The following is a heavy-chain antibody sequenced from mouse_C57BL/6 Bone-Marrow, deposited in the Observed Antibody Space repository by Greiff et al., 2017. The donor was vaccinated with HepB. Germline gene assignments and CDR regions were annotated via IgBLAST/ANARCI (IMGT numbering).Heavy chain of an antibody. Sequence: VQLQQFGAELVRPGASVKLSCTASGFNIKDDYMHWVKQRPEQGLEWIGWIDPVNGDTEYASKFQGKATITADTSSNTAYLQLSSLTSEDTAVYYCTEGWYWYFDVWGTGTTVTVSS. V-gene: IGHV14-4*01. J-gene: IGHJ1*03. CDR3: TEGWYWYFDV. CDR1: GFNIKDDY. CDR2: IDPVNGDT. D-gene: IGHD2-1*01.